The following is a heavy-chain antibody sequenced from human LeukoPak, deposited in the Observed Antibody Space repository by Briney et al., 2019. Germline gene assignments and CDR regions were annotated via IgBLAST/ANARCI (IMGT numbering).Heavy chain of an antibody. Sequence: SETLSLTCAVYGGSFSGYYWSWIRQPPGKGLEWIGEINHSGSTNYNPSLKSRVTISVDTSKNQFSLKLSSVTAAGTAVYYCARDRGYVWGSYRTTYYYGMDVWGQGTTVTVSS. CDR3: ARDRGYVWGSYRTTYYYGMDV. CDR1: GGSFSGYY. CDR2: INHSGST. J-gene: IGHJ6*02. D-gene: IGHD3-16*02. V-gene: IGHV4-34*01.